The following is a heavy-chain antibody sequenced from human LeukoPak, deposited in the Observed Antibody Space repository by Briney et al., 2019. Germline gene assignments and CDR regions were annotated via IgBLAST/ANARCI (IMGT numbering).Heavy chain of an antibody. Sequence: GGSLRLSCAASGFTFSSYGMHWVRQAPGKGLEWVAVISYDGSNKYYADSVKGRLTISRDNSKNTLYLQMNSLRAEDTAVYYCAKDRLAVTNPLSGGIRFYGMDVWGQGTTVTVSS. D-gene: IGHD4-17*01. CDR2: ISYDGSNK. CDR3: AKDRLAVTNPLSGGIRFYGMDV. V-gene: IGHV3-30*18. J-gene: IGHJ6*02. CDR1: GFTFSSYG.